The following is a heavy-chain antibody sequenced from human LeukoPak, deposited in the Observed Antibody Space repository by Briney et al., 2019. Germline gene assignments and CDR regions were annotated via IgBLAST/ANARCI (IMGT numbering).Heavy chain of an antibody. CDR1: GYTLTELS. V-gene: IGHV1-24*01. CDR3: ATWVYGSGSYYSPYGWFDP. D-gene: IGHD3-10*01. Sequence: ASVKDSCKVSGYTLTELSMHWVRQAPGKGLEWMGGFDPEDGETIYAQKFQGRVTMTEDTSTDTAYMELSSLRSEDTAVYYCATWVYGSGSYYSPYGWFDPWGQGTLVTVSS. CDR2: FDPEDGET. J-gene: IGHJ5*02.